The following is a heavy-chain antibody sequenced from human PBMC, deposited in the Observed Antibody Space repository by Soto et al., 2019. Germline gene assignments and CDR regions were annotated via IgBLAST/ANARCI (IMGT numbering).Heavy chain of an antibody. J-gene: IGHJ5*02. CDR1: GGSFTSTDFY. D-gene: IGHD2-2*01. Sequence: QLELQESGPGLVKPSETLSLICTVSGGSFTSTDFYWGWIRQSPGKGLEWMGSAFYSGTTYYNPYLRCRVTMLVDTAKDQLSLKWLSVTAADAAVYYCASHRSSSPGWFDPWGQGALVTVSS. V-gene: IGHV4-39*01. CDR2: AFYSGTT. CDR3: ASHRSSSPGWFDP.